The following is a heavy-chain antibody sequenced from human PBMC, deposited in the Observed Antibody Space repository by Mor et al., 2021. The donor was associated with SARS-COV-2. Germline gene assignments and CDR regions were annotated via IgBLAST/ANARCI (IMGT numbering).Heavy chain of an antibody. Sequence: GDTTYYGDSVKGRFTISRDNSKNILYLQMNSLRGEDTAVYYCAKTSGSKNFDRCGQGTMVNVSS. D-gene: IGHD3-9*01. CDR3: AKTSGSKNFDR. CDR2: GDTT. J-gene: IGHJ1*01. V-gene: IGHV3-23*02.